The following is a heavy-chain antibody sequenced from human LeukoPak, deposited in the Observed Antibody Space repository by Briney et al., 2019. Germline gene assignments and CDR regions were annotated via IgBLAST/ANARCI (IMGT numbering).Heavy chain of an antibody. CDR1: GFTFTSHA. V-gene: IGHV3-23*01. CDR3: AKESGYDVDFDY. J-gene: IGHJ4*02. CDR2: ISGSGDST. Sequence: GGSLSLSCAASGFTFTSHAMSWVRQAPGKGLEWVSIISGSGDSTYYADSVKGRFTISRDNSKNTLYLQMNSLRADDTAVYYCAKESGYDVDFDYWGQGTLVTVSS. D-gene: IGHD5-12*01.